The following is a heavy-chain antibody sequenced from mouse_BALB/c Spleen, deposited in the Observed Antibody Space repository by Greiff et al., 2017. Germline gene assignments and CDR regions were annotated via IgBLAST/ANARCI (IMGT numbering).Heavy chain of an antibody. J-gene: IGHJ3*01. Sequence: EVQGVESGGGLVQPGGSLRLSCATSGFTFTDYYMSWVRQPPGKALEWLGFIRNKANGYTTEYSASVKGRFTISRDNSQSILYLQMNTLRAEDSATYYCAREGDYWFAYWGQGTLVTVSA. CDR3: AREGDYWFAY. CDR2: IRNKANGYTT. V-gene: IGHV7-3*02. D-gene: IGHD2-4*01. CDR1: GFTFTDYY.